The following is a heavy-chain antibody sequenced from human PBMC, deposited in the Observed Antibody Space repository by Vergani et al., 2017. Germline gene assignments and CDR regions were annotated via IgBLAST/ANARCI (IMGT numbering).Heavy chain of an antibody. CDR2: ISYDGSNK. J-gene: IGHJ4*02. CDR3: ARAYFNYDFWSGYSY. V-gene: IGHV3-30*04. CDR1: GFTFSSYA. Sequence: QVQLVESGGGVVQPGRSLRLSCAASGFTFSSYAMHWVRQAPGKGLEWVAVISYDGSNKYYADSVKGRFTISRDNSKNTLYLQMNSLRAEDMAVYYCARAYFNYDFWSGYSYWGQGTLVTVSS. D-gene: IGHD3-3*01.